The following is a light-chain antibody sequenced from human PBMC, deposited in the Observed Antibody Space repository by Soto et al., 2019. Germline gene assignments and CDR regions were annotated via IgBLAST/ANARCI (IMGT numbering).Light chain of an antibody. V-gene: IGKV1-39*01. CDR2: EAS. J-gene: IGKJ3*01. CDR1: QSVSSY. Sequence: DIPMTQSPSPLSASVGDRVDITCRTSQSVSSYLNWYQAKPGKAPKLLIYEASSLESGVPSRFSGSGSGTDFTLNISSLQPEDSATYYCQQSYSTPPFTFGPGTRVDI. CDR3: QQSYSTPPFT.